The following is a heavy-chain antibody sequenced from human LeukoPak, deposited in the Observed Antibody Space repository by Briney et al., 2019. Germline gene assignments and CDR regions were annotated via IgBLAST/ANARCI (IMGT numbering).Heavy chain of an antibody. CDR3: ARDSYSSSIRWFDS. J-gene: IGHJ5*01. CDR2: IDYSGTA. Sequence: SETLSLTCTVSGGSISSGGYYWSWIRQLPGKGLEWIGYIDYSGTAYYNPPLKSRVTISIDTSKNQFSVKLSSVTAADTAVYYCARDSYSSSIRWFDSWGQGTLVIVSS. D-gene: IGHD6-6*01. V-gene: IGHV4-31*03. CDR1: GGSISSGGYY.